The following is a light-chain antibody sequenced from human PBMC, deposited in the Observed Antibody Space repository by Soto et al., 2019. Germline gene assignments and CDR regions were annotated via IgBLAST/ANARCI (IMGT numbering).Light chain of an antibody. CDR2: EVI. CDR3: SSYAGSSNV. CDR1: SSDVGGYND. J-gene: IGLJ1*01. Sequence: QSALTQPASASGSPGQSVAISCTGTSSDVGGYNDVSWYQQHPGKAPKLMIYEVIKRPSGVPDRFSGSKSGNAASLTASGLPAEDDANYFCSSYAGSSNVFGTGPKLTVL. V-gene: IGLV2-8*01.